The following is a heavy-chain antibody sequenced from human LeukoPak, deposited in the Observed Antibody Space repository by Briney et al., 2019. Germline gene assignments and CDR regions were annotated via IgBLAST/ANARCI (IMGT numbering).Heavy chain of an antibody. D-gene: IGHD3-10*01. J-gene: IGHJ6*03. CDR2: INHSGST. CDR3: AKRGSGFYYYYYYMDV. CDR1: GGSFSGYY. V-gene: IGHV4-34*01. Sequence: PSETLSLTCAVYGGSFSGYYWSWIRQPPGKGLEWIGEINHSGSTNYNPSLKSRVTISVETSKNQFSLKLSSVTAADTAVYYCAKRGSGFYYYYYYMDVWGKGTTVTVSS.